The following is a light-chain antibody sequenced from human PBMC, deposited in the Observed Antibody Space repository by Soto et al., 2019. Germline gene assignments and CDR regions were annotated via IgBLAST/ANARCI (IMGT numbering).Light chain of an antibody. J-gene: IGLJ1*01. CDR1: TGAVTSGHY. V-gene: IGLV7-46*01. CDR3: LVIYTGVVEV. Sequence: QSVVTQEPSLTVSPGGTVTLTCGSSTGAVTSGHYPHWFQQKPGQAPRTLIYDTSIKHSWTPDRFSGSLLGGKAALTLSGAQPEDEADYYCLVIYTGVVEVFGTGTKLTVL. CDR2: DTS.